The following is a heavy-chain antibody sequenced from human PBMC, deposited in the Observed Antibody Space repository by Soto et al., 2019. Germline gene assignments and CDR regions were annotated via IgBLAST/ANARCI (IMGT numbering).Heavy chain of an antibody. J-gene: IGHJ4*02. CDR3: ARMGYYYYFDN. Sequence: GESLKISCQASGYSFSNYYIGWVRQMPGKGLEWMGIINPPNSDTKYSPSFQGHVTISADESISTAYLQWSTLKASDTASYFCARMGYYYYFDNWGQGTLVTVSS. CDR2: INPPNSDT. V-gene: IGHV5-51*01. D-gene: IGHD3-22*01. CDR1: GYSFSNYY.